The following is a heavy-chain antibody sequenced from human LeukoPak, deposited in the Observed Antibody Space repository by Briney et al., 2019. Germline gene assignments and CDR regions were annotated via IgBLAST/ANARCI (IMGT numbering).Heavy chain of an antibody. Sequence: SETLSLTCTVSGGSISSYYWSWIRQPQGKGLEWIGYIYYSGSTNYNPSLKSRVTISVDTSKSQFSLKLSSVTAADTAVYYCARVFGYYYYFDYWGQGTLVTVSS. V-gene: IGHV4-59*01. CDR3: ARVFGYYYYFDY. CDR1: GGSISSYY. D-gene: IGHD3-22*01. J-gene: IGHJ4*02. CDR2: IYYSGST.